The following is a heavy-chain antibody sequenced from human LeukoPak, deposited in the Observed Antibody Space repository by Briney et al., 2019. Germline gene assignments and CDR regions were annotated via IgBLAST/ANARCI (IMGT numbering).Heavy chain of an antibody. CDR1: GGSFSGYH. CDR3: ARLVTRGYYDSSGRRIDAFDI. J-gene: IGHJ3*02. Sequence: PSETLSLTCAVYGGSFSGYHWSWIRQPPGKGLEWIGEISQSGSTNYNPSLKSRVNISLDTSENQFSLKLSSVTAADTAVYYCARLVTRGYYDSSGRRIDAFDIWGQGTMVTVSS. V-gene: IGHV4-34*01. D-gene: IGHD3-22*01. CDR2: ISQSGST.